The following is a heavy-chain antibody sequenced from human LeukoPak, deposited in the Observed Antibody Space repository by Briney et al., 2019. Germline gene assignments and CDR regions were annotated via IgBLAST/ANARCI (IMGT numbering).Heavy chain of an antibody. Sequence: PGGSLRLSCAASRFTFSSYSMNWVRQAPGKGLEWVSSISSSSSYIYYADSVKGRFTISRDNAKNSLYLQMNSLRAEDTAVYYCARDVRFLEWLLTPIDYWGQGTLVTVSS. CDR1: RFTFSSYS. V-gene: IGHV3-21*01. J-gene: IGHJ4*02. CDR2: ISSSSSYI. D-gene: IGHD3-3*01. CDR3: ARDVRFLEWLLTPIDY.